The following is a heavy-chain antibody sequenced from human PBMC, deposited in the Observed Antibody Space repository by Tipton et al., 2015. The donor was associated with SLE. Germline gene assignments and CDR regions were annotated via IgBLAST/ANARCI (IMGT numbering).Heavy chain of an antibody. CDR2: MYHSGST. CDR3: ARSHHDILEVDY. J-gene: IGHJ4*02. Sequence: TLSLTCAVSGDSISNNYFWGWIRQPPGRGLEWIGTMYHSGSTYYNPSLKSRVAMSVDTSRNHFSLKLSSVTAADTAVYYCARSHHDILEVDYWGQGTLVTVSS. V-gene: IGHV4-38-2*01. D-gene: IGHD3-9*01. CDR1: GDSISNNYF.